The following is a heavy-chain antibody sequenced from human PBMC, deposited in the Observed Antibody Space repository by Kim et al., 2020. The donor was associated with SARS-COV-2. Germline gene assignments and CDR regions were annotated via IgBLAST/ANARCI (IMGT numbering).Heavy chain of an antibody. J-gene: IGHJ3*02. V-gene: IGHV3-11*05. CDR2: ISSSSSYT. Sequence: GGSRRLSCAASGFTFSDYYMSWIRQAPGKGLEWVSYISSSSSYTNYADSVKGRFTISRDNAKNSLYLQMNSLRAEDTAVYYCAGVGGNSGFLAFDIWGQGTMVTVSS. D-gene: IGHD2-21*02. CDR3: AGVGGNSGFLAFDI. CDR1: GFTFSDYY.